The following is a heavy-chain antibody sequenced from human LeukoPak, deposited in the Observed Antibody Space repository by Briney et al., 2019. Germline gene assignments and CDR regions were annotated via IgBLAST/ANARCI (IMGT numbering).Heavy chain of an antibody. CDR1: GGSISSYY. CDR3: ARVTRYYDSSGYYSHFDY. V-gene: IGHV4-59*01. Sequence: SETLSLTCTVSGGSISSYYWSWIRQPPGKGPEWIGYMYYSGRTNYNPSLKSRVTISVDTSKNQFSLKLSSVTAADTAVYYCARVTRYYDSSGYYSHFDYWGQGTLVTVSS. J-gene: IGHJ4*02. D-gene: IGHD3-22*01. CDR2: MYYSGRT.